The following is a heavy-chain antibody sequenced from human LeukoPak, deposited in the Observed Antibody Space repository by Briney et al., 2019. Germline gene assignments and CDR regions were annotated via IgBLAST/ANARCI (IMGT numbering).Heavy chain of an antibody. V-gene: IGHV1-69*04. CDR3: GRDPPVEVRIVGATRRIRGDRGGDY. CDR2: IIPILGIA. CDR1: GGTFSSYT. Sequence: ASVKVSCKASGGTFSSYTISWVRQAPGQGLEWMGRIIPILGIANYAQKFRGRVTITADKSTNTAYMELSSLRSEDTAVYYCGRDPPVEVRIVGATRRIRGDRGGDYWGQGTLVTVSS. D-gene: IGHD1-26*01. J-gene: IGHJ4*02.